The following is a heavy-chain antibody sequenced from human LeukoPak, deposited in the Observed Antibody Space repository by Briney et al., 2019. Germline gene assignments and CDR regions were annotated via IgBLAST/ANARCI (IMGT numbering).Heavy chain of an antibody. Sequence: GGSLRLSCAASGFTFSSYEMNWVRQAPGKRLEWVSAISGSDTGTYYVNSVRGRFTISRDNSKNTLFLQMNSLRVDDTAVYYCAKTYSSGHHDAFDIWGQGTMVTVSS. CDR2: ISGSDTGT. D-gene: IGHD6-19*01. V-gene: IGHV3-23*01. CDR3: AKTYSSGHHDAFDI. J-gene: IGHJ3*02. CDR1: GFTFSSYE.